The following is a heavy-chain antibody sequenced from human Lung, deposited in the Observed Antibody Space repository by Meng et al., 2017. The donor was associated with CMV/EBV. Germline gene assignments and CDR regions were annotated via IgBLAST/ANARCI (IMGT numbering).Heavy chain of an antibody. CDR1: GYTFTNSG. Sequence: QAQLVQAGGEVKEPGASVKVSCTASGYTFTNSGITWVRQAPGQGLGWMGWINAYNGDTNYAPTLQGRVTMTTATSTSTAYMELRSLRSDDTAVYYCARVEVGITSGNYWGQGTLVTVSS. CDR2: INAYNGDT. V-gene: IGHV1-18*01. CDR3: ARVEVGITSGNY. D-gene: IGHD1-26*01. J-gene: IGHJ4*02.